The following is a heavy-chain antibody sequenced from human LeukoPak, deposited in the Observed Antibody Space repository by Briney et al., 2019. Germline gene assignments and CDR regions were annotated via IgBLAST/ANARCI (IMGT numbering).Heavy chain of an antibody. CDR1: GFTFSSYW. CDR3: ARGGGYYDSSGYYLMSD. J-gene: IGHJ4*02. D-gene: IGHD3-22*01. V-gene: IGHV3-7*01. Sequence: GGSLRLSCAASGFTFSSYWMSWVRQAPGKGLEWVANIKQDGSEKYYVDSVKGRFTISRDNAKNSLYLQMNSLRAEDTAVYYCARGGGYYDSSGYYLMSDWGQGTLVTVSS. CDR2: IKQDGSEK.